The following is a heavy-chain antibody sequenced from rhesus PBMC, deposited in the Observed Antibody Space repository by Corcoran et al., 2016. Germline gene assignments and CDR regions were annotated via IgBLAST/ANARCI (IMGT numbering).Heavy chain of an antibody. V-gene: IGHV5-20*01. J-gene: IGHJ2*01. Sequence: EVQLVQSGAEVKRPGESLKISCKTSGYSFTSYWISWVRQMPGKGLEWMGAIDPSDSDTGTHPSFQAQVTISADKSISTAYQQWSRLKASDTATYYCATTLTVTTSWYFDLWGPGTPITISS. CDR2: IDPSDSDT. D-gene: IGHD4-23*01. CDR1: GYSFTSYW. CDR3: ATTLTVTTSWYFDL.